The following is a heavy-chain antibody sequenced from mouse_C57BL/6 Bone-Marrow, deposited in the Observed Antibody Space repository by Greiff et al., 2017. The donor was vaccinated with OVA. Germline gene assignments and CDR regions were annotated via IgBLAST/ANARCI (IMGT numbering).Heavy chain of an antibody. CDR2: IYPGGGYT. J-gene: IGHJ1*03. V-gene: IGHV1-63*01. Sequence: QVQLQQSGAELVRPGTSVKMSCKASGYTFTNYWIGWAKQRPGHGLEWIGDIYPGGGYTNYNEKFKGKATLTADKSSSTAYMQFSSLTSEDSAIYYCARYDSYFHWYFDVWGTGTTVTVSS. CDR3: ARYDSYFHWYFDV. D-gene: IGHD2-3*01. CDR1: GYTFTNYW.